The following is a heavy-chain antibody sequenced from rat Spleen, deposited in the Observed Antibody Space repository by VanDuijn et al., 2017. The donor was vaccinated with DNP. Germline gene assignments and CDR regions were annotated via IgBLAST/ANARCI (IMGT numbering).Heavy chain of an antibody. V-gene: IGHV3-3*01. D-gene: IGHD1-4*01. CDR1: GYSITSSYR. CDR3: ARWPGYNPPYAMDA. Sequence: EVQLQESGPGLVKPSQSLSLICSVTGYSITSSYRWSWIRKFPGNRLEWMGFIDSAGITNYNPSLKSRISITRDTSKNQFFLQVNSVTTEDTATYYCARWPGYNPPYAMDAWGQGTSVTVSS. CDR2: IDSAGIT. J-gene: IGHJ4*01.